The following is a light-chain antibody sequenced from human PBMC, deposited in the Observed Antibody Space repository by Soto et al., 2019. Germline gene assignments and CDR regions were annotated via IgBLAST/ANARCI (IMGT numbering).Light chain of an antibody. J-gene: IGKJ3*01. CDR1: QSVSSN. CDR2: GAS. V-gene: IGKV3-15*01. CDR3: RQYNNWPSFT. Sequence: EIGMTQSPAALSVSPGERATLSCRASQSVSSNLAWYQQKPGQAPRLLIYGASTRATGIPVRFSGSGSGTEFTITISSLQSEDFAVYYCRQYNNWPSFTFGPGTKVDIK.